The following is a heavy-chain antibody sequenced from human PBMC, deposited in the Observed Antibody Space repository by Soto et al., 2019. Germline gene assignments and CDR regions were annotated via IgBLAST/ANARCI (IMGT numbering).Heavy chain of an antibody. V-gene: IGHV4-4*02. J-gene: IGHJ4*02. D-gene: IGHD1-26*01. CDR2: IYHSGST. CDR1: GGSISSSYW. Sequence: SETLSLTCAVSGGSISSSYWWNWVRQPPGKGLEWIGKIYHSGSTNYNPSLKNRVTISVDKSNNQFSLRLSSVTAADTAVYFCARSSMGRSGSYIDYWGQGTLVTVS. CDR3: ARSSMGRSGSYIDY.